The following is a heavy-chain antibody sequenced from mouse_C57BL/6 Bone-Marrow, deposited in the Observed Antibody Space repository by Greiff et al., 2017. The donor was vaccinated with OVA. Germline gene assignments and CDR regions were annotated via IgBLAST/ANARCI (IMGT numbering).Heavy chain of an antibody. D-gene: IGHD6-1*01. Sequence: EVQLVESGPGLVKPSQSLSLTCSVTGYSITSGYYWNWIRQFPGNKLEWMGYISYDGSNNYNPSLKNRISITRDTSKNQFFLKLNSVATEDTATYYCARASPLWGQGTLVTVSA. V-gene: IGHV3-6*01. CDR2: ISYDGSN. CDR1: GYSITSGYY. J-gene: IGHJ3*01. CDR3: ARASPL.